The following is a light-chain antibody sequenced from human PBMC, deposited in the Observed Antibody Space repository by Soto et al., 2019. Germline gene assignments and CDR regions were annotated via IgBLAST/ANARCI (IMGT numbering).Light chain of an antibody. V-gene: IGKV1-5*03. CDR3: EQYYSYWT. CDR1: PSISSW. CDR2: KAY. J-gene: IGKJ1*01. Sequence: DIQMTQYPSTLSASVGDRVIITCRASPSISSWLAWYQQKPGKAPKLLISKAYNLESGVPSRFSGSGSGTEFTLTVSSLQPDDFATYYCEQYYSYWTFGQGTKVEI.